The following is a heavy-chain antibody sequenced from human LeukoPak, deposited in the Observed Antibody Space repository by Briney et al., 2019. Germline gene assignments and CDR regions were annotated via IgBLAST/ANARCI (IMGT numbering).Heavy chain of an antibody. CDR2: ISGSGDST. CDR3: AKESPDFDY. Sequence: PGGSLRLSCVASGFTFSSYSMNWVRQAPGKGLEWVSVISGSGDSTYYADSVKGRFTISRDNSKNTLHLQMNSLRVEDTAVYYCAKESPDFDYWGQGTLVTVSS. CDR1: GFTFSSYS. V-gene: IGHV3-23*01. J-gene: IGHJ4*02.